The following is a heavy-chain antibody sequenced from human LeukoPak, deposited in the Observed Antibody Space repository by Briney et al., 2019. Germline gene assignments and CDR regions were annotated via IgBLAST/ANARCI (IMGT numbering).Heavy chain of an antibody. CDR2: ISSTGGST. CDR3: VRGYSSLDP. J-gene: IGHJ5*02. D-gene: IGHD6-19*01. CDR1: GFTFSSYA. V-gene: IGHV3-23*01. Sequence: GGSLRLSCAASGFTFSSYAMSWVRQAPGKGLEWVSGISSTGGSTYYADSVKGRFTISRDNSKNTLYVQMSSLTAEDTAVYYCVRGYSSLDPWGQGTLVTVSS.